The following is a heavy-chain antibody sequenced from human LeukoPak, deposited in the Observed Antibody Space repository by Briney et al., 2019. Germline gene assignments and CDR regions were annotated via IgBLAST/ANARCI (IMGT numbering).Heavy chain of an antibody. CDR3: ARPGLQTYYYDSSGYYYVD. D-gene: IGHD3-22*01. J-gene: IGHJ4*02. CDR1: GGSFSGYY. Sequence: SETLSLTCAVYGGSFSGYYWSWIRQPPGKGLEWIGEINHSGSTNYNPSLKSRVTISVDTSKNQFSLKLSSVTAADTAVYYCARPGLQTYYYDSSGYYYVDRGQGTLVTVSS. CDR2: INHSGST. V-gene: IGHV4-34*01.